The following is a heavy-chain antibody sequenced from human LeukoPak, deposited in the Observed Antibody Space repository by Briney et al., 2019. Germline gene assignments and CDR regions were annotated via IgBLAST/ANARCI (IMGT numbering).Heavy chain of an antibody. Sequence: GGSLRLSCAASGFSFSSYAMNWVRQAPGKGLEWVSHISSGGNTEYYVDSVRGRFSMSRDNPKNLLFLQMNSLRAEDTAVYYCARGRPMDYWGQGALVTVSS. J-gene: IGHJ4*02. D-gene: IGHD5-24*01. V-gene: IGHV3-48*03. CDR2: ISSGGNTE. CDR1: GFSFSSYA. CDR3: ARGRPMDY.